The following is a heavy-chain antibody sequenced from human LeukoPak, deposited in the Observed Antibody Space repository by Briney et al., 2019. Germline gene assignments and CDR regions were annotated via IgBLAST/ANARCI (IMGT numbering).Heavy chain of an antibody. Sequence: GGSLRLSCAASGFTFSSYAMSWVRQAPGKGLEWVSAITATSSSTYDADSVQGRFTISRDNSKNTLYLQMNSLRAEDTAVYYCAKEIATRITMIVVERWFDPWGQGTLVTVSS. CDR3: AKEIATRITMIVVERWFDP. CDR2: ITATSSST. D-gene: IGHD3-22*01. V-gene: IGHV3-23*01. CDR1: GFTFSSYA. J-gene: IGHJ5*02.